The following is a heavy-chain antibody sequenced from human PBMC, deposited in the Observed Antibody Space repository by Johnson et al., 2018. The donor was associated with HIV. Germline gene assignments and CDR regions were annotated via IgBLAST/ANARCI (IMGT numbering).Heavy chain of an antibody. Sequence: QVKLVESGGGVVQPGRSLRLSCAASGFTFSSYAMHWVRQAPGKGLEWVAVISYDGSNKYYADSVKGRFTISRDNSKNTLYLQMNSLRAEDTAVYYCAGAGVVFSTASHDAFDIWGQGTMVTVSS. V-gene: IGHV3-30*04. D-gene: IGHD2-21*01. J-gene: IGHJ3*02. CDR3: AGAGVVFSTASHDAFDI. CDR1: GFTFSSYA. CDR2: ISYDGSNK.